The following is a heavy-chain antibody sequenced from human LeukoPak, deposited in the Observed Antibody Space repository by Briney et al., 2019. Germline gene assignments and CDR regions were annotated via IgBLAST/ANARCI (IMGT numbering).Heavy chain of an antibody. D-gene: IGHD6-13*01. J-gene: IGHJ4*02. CDR3: ARVGAEQQLAYYFDY. CDR2: IYYSGST. Sequence: PSETLSLTCTVSGGSISSSSYYWGWIRQPPGKGLEWIGSIYYSGSTYYNPSLKSRVTISVDTSKNQFSLKLSSVTAADTAVYYCARVGAEQQLAYYFDYWGQGTLVTISS. V-gene: IGHV4-39*07. CDR1: GGSISSSSYY.